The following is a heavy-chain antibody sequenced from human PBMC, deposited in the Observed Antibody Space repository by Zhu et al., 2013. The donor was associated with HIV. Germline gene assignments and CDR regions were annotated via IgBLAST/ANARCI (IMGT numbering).Heavy chain of an antibody. J-gene: IGHJ4*02. V-gene: IGHV1-2*02. CDR2: INPNTGGT. D-gene: IGHD3-22*01. Sequence: QVQLVQSGAEVKKPGASVKVSCKASGYTFSGYYIHWVRQAPGQGLEWTGWINPNTGGTDYAQKFQGRVTMTRDTSISTAYIDLRSLRSDDTAVYYCARGDYYDSSGYYDYWGQGTLVTVSS. CDR3: ARGDYYDSSGYYDY. CDR1: GYTFSGYY.